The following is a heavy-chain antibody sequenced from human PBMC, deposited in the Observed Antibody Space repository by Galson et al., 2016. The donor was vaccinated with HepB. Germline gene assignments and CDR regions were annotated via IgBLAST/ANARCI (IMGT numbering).Heavy chain of an antibody. CDR3: AREIPYLDS. CDR2: IIPMFGKV. V-gene: IGHV1-69*13. J-gene: IGHJ4*02. CDR1: GGTFSSFA. Sequence: SVKVSCKASGGTFSSFAISWVRQAPGQGLEWMGGIIPMFGKVHFAPKFQARVTFTADESTATAYMELSSLSEDTAVYFCAREIPYLDSWGQGTLVTVSS.